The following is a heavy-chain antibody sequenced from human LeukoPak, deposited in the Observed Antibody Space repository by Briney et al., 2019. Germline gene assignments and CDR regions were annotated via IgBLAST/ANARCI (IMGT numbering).Heavy chain of an antibody. V-gene: IGHV5-51*01. CDR3: ARKQFYGSGSSIDY. Sequence: GESLKISCKGSGYSFTSYWSGWVRQMPGKGLEWMGIIYVGDSDTRYSPSFQGQVTISADKSISTAYLQWNSLKATDTAMYYCARKQFYGSGSSIDYWGQGTLVTVSS. CDR2: IYVGDSDT. J-gene: IGHJ4*02. D-gene: IGHD3-10*01. CDR1: GYSFTSYW.